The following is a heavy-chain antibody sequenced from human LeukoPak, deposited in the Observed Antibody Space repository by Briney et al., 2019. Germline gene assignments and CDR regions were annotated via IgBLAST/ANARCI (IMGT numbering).Heavy chain of an antibody. CDR3: ARNTVVVVPSYYYYYMDV. D-gene: IGHD2-15*01. J-gene: IGHJ6*03. CDR1: GGTFSSYA. V-gene: IGHV1-69*06. Sequence: SVKVSCKASGGTFSSYAISWVRQAPGQGLEWMGGIIPIFGTTNYAQKFQDRVTITADKSTSTAYMELSSLRSEDTAVYYCARNTVVVVPSYYYYYMDVWGKGTTVTISS. CDR2: IIPIFGTT.